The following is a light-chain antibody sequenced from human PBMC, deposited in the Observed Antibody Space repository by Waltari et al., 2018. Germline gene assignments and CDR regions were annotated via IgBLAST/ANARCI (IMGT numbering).Light chain of an antibody. Sequence: IVLTQSPGTLSLSPGARATLSCRASPSVSSRYLAWYQQKPGQAPRLLIYGASSRATGIPDRFSGSGSETDFTLTISRLEPEDFAVYYCQQYGTSPTTFGQGTKVEIK. V-gene: IGKV3-20*01. CDR3: QQYGTSPTT. CDR1: PSVSSRY. CDR2: GAS. J-gene: IGKJ1*01.